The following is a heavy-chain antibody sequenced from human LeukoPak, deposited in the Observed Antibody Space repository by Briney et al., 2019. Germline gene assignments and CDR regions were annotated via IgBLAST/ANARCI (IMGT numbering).Heavy chain of an antibody. CDR1: GGSFSDYY. CDR3: ARGDCSSATCYFHDQ. V-gene: IGHV4-4*08. D-gene: IGHD2-2*01. CDR2: IYTSGST. Sequence: PSETLSLTCAVYGGSFSDYYWSWIRQPPGKGLEWIGHIYTSGSTNYNPSLKSRVTISLDTSKNQFSLKLNSVTAADTAVYYCARGDCSSATCYFHDQWGQGTLVTVSS. J-gene: IGHJ4*02.